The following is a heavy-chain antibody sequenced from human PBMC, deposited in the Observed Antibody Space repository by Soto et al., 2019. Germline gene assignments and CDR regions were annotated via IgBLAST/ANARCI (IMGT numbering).Heavy chain of an antibody. CDR2: INPSGGNT. Sequence: GASVKVSCKASGYTFTTYDIHWVRQAPGQGLEWMGIINPSGGNTSYAQKFQGRVTMTRDTSTSTVYMELSSLRSEDTAVYYCARSLVLLGYHDAFDIWGRGTMVTVSS. CDR1: GYTFTTYD. J-gene: IGHJ3*02. D-gene: IGHD3-10*01. CDR3: ARSLVLLGYHDAFDI. V-gene: IGHV1-46*01.